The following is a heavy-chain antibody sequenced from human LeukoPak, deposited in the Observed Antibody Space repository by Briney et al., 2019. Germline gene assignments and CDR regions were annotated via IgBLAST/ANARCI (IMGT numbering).Heavy chain of an antibody. J-gene: IGHJ3*01. CDR2: INADGSTT. Sequence: GGSLRLSCAASGFTFGNSWVHWVRQAPGKGLVWVSLINADGSTTTYADSVKGRFTISRDNARHTVSLQMNGLTIEDTAVYYCVVVVEPPYFDGFDVWGQGTMITVSS. V-gene: IGHV3-74*01. CDR3: VVVVEPPYFDGFDV. CDR1: GFTFGNSW. D-gene: IGHD1-14*01.